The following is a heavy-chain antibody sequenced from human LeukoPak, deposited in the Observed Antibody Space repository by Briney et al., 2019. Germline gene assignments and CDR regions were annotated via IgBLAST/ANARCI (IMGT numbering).Heavy chain of an antibody. D-gene: IGHD1-26*01. Sequence: ASVKVSCKASGYTFTDDYIHWVRQAPGQGLEWMGWINVNSGGTNYAQKFYARVTMTRDTSISTAYMELSRLRSDDTAVFYCARRGGPYSGSFFDYRGQGTLVTVSS. CDR3: ARRGGPYSGSFFDY. CDR1: GYTFTDDY. CDR2: INVNSGGT. V-gene: IGHV1-2*02. J-gene: IGHJ4*02.